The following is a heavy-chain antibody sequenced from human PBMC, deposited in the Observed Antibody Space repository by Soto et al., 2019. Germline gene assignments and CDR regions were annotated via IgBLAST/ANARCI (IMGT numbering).Heavy chain of an antibody. Sequence: QVQLVESGGGVVQPGRSLRLSCAASGFTFSSYGMHWVRQAPGKGLEWVAVISYDGSNKYYADSVKGRFTISRDNSKNTLYLQMNSLRAEDTAVYYCGKIIAAAGPPNDYWGQGTLVTVSS. J-gene: IGHJ4*02. V-gene: IGHV3-30*18. CDR1: GFTFSSYG. CDR2: ISYDGSNK. CDR3: GKIIAAAGPPNDY. D-gene: IGHD6-13*01.